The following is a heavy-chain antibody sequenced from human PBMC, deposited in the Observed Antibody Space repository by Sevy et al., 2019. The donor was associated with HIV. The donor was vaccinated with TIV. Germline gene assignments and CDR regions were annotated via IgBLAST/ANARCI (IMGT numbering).Heavy chain of an antibody. Sequence: ASVKVSCKASGYTFTGYYMHWVRQAPGQGLEWMGWINPNSGGTNYAQKFQGRVTMTRDTSISTAYMELSRLGSDDTAVYYCARGYCSSTSCYFAVLMVYVQYNWFDPWGQGTLVTVSS. CDR1: GYTFTGYY. J-gene: IGHJ5*02. V-gene: IGHV1-2*02. CDR2: INPNSGGT. CDR3: ARGYCSSTSCYFAVLMVYVQYNWFDP. D-gene: IGHD2-2*01.